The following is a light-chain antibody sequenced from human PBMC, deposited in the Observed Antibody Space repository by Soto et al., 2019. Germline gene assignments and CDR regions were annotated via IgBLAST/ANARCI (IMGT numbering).Light chain of an antibody. V-gene: IGKV3-20*01. CDR2: DAS. J-gene: IGKJ1*01. Sequence: EIVLTQSPGTLSLSPGERATLSCRASQSVTKSYLAWYQQKPGQAPRLLIYDASSRATGIPDRFSGSGSGTDFTLTISRLEPADFAVYYCQQSGSSPRTFGQGTKVEV. CDR3: QQSGSSPRT. CDR1: QSVTKSY.